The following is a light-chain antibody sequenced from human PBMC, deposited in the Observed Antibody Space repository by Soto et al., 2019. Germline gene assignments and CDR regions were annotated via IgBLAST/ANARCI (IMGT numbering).Light chain of an antibody. CDR3: QQYNSYSWT. J-gene: IGKJ1*01. Sequence: DVQMTQSPSTLSASVGDRVNITCRASQSINTWLAWYQQKPGRAPNLLIYDASRLQSGVPSRFSGSGSGTEFTLTISSLQPGDFTTYYCQQYNSYSWTFGQGTKVEIK. CDR1: QSINTW. CDR2: DAS. V-gene: IGKV1-5*01.